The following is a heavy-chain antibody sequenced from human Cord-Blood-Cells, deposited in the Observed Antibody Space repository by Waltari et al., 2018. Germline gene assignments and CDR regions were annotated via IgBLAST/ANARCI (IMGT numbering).Heavy chain of an antibody. CDR2: ISAYNGNT. V-gene: IGHV1-18*01. J-gene: IGHJ4*02. CDR1: GYTFTSYG. CDR3: ARDEGFGELPRYDY. Sequence: QVQLVQSGAEVKKPGASVKVSCKASGYTFTSYGIRWVRQAPGQGLEWMGRISAYNGNTNYAQKLQGRVTMTTDTSTSTAYMGLRSLGSDDTAVYYCARDEGFGELPRYDYWGQGTLVTVSS. D-gene: IGHD3-10*01.